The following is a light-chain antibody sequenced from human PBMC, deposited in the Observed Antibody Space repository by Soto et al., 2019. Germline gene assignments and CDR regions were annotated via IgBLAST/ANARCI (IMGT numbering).Light chain of an antibody. V-gene: IGLV2-23*01. Sequence: QSALTQPASVSGSPGQSITISCTGTSSDVGRDNLVSWYQQYPGKAPKLMLYEGSKRPSGVSNRFSGSKSGNTASLTISGLQADDEADYYCCSYTDSSTRVVFGGGTKVTVL. CDR3: CSYTDSSTRVV. CDR1: SSDVGRDNL. J-gene: IGLJ2*01. CDR2: EGS.